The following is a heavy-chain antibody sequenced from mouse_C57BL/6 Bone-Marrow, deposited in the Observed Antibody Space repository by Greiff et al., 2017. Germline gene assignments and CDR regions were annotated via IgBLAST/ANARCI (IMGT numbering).Heavy chain of an antibody. V-gene: IGHV1-55*01. D-gene: IGHD2-1*01. CDR3: AREYYGNPWFAY. Sequence: QVQLKQPGAELVKPGASVKMSCKASGYTFTSYWITWVKQRPGQGLEWIGDIYPGSGSTNYNEKFKSKATLTVDTSSSTAYMQLSSLTSEDSAVYYWAREYYGNPWFAYWGQGTLVTVSA. CDR1: GYTFTSYW. CDR2: IYPGSGST. J-gene: IGHJ3*01.